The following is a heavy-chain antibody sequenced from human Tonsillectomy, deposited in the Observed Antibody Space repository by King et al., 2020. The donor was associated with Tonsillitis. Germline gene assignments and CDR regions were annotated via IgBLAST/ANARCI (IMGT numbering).Heavy chain of an antibody. CDR2: ISGSGSGT. Sequence: VQLVESGGDLVQPGGSLRLSCAASGFTFSSYAMSWVRQAPGKGLEWVSTISGSGSGTYYADSVKGRFTISRDNFKNTLYLQMNSLRAEDTAVYYCAKGAPGIAVAGSGAFYYWGQGTLVTVSS. D-gene: IGHD6-19*01. J-gene: IGHJ4*02. CDR3: AKGAPGIAVAGSGAFYY. CDR1: GFTFSSYA. V-gene: IGHV3-23*04.